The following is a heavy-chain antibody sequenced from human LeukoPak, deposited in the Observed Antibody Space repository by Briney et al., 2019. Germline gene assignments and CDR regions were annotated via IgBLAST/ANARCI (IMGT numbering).Heavy chain of an antibody. CDR1: GYTFTGYY. V-gene: IGHV1-2*06. J-gene: IGHJ4*02. CDR3: ARVGYSSGWSDY. Sequence: ASVKVSCKASGYTFTGYYMHRVRQAPGQGLEWMGRINPNSGGTNYAQKFQGRVTMTRDTSISTAYMELSRLRSDDTAVYYCARVGYSSGWSDYWGRGTLVTVSS. D-gene: IGHD6-19*01. CDR2: INPNSGGT.